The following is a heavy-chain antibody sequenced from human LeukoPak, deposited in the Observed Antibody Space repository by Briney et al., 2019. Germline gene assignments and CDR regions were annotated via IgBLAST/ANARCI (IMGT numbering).Heavy chain of an antibody. D-gene: IGHD5-24*01. CDR2: INADGRNT. Sequence: GGSLRLSCVASGFTFSSYWMHWVRQDPGKGLVWFSRINADGRNTNYAASVKGRFNISRENAKNTLYLQMNSLRAEDTALYYCARPRDGYNRGAFGIWGQGTMVTVSS. CDR3: ARPRDGYNRGAFGI. J-gene: IGHJ3*02. V-gene: IGHV3-74*01. CDR1: GFTFSSYW.